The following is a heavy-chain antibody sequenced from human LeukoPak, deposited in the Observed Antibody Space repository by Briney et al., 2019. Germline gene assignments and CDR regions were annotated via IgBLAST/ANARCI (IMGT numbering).Heavy chain of an antibody. V-gene: IGHV3-30*02. D-gene: IGHD2-21*02. CDR2: IRYDGSNK. Sequence: AGGSLRLSCAASGFTFSSYGMHWVRQAPGKGLEWVAFIRYDGSNKYYADSVKGRFTISRDNSKNTLYLQMNSLRAEDTAVYYCASEPRGVVTEGTFDYWGQGTLVTVSS. CDR1: GFTFSSYG. CDR3: ASEPRGVVTEGTFDY. J-gene: IGHJ4*02.